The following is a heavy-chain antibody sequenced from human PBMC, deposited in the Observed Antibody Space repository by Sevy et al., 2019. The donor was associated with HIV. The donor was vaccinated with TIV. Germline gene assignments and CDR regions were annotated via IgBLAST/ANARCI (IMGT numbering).Heavy chain of an antibody. J-gene: IGHJ6*02. CDR2: IYSGGST. CDR3: ARDRYYDASDYYDSYYGFDV. V-gene: IGHV3-66*01. CDR1: EFSVTDNY. D-gene: IGHD3-22*01. Sequence: GGSLRLSCAASEFSVTDNYMSWVRQAPGKGLEWVSTIYSGGSTFYADSVKGRFTISRDNAKNTLYLHMNSLRAEVTTVYYCARDRYYDASDYYDSYYGFDVWGQGTTVTVSS.